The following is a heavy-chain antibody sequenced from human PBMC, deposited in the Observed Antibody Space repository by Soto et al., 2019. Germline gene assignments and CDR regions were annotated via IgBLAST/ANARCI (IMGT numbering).Heavy chain of an antibody. V-gene: IGHV4-31*03. CDR2: FYNTGNT. D-gene: IGHD3-22*01. Sequence: QVQLQESGPGLVKPSQTLSLTCTVSGGSISSNYHWSWVRQHPGKGLEWIGYFYNTGNTYYNPSLKSRTSISVDMSKTQFSLKLSSVTAADTAVYYCARRVVDDDSDYYYSFDSWGQGTLVTVSS. J-gene: IGHJ4*02. CDR3: ARRVVDDDSDYYYSFDS. CDR1: GGSISSNYH.